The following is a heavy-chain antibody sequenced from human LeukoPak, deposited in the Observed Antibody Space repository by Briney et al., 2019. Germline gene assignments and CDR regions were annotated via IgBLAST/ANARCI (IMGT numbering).Heavy chain of an antibody. CDR1: GGSISSYY. Sequence: SETLSLTCNVSGGSISSYYWSWIRQPAGKGLEWIGRVYTNGSTNYNPSLKSRVTMSVDTSKNLFSLNLTSVTAADTAVYYCAREATVSRYFDYWGQGTLVTVSS. V-gene: IGHV4-4*07. CDR3: AREATVSRYFDY. CDR2: VYTNGST. J-gene: IGHJ4*02. D-gene: IGHD4-11*01.